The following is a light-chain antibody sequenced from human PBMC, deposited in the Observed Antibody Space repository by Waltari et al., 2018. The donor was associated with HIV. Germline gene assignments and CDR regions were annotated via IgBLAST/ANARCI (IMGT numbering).Light chain of an antibody. CDR1: TSHIGAPFD. Sequence: QSVLTQPPSLSGAPGQRVTIPCTGSTSHIGAPFDVPWYQQFPGKAPKLLIHGNPLRPSGVPDRFSASTSGSSASLAITGLHLEDEATYYCQSYDSSLSSWIFGGGTKLTVL. V-gene: IGLV1-40*01. J-gene: IGLJ2*01. CDR3: QSYDSSLSSWI. CDR2: GNP.